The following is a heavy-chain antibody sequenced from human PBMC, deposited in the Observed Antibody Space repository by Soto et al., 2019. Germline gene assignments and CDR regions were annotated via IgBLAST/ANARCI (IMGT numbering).Heavy chain of an antibody. D-gene: IGHD3-10*01. Sequence: ASVKVSCKASGYTFTGYYMHWVRQAPGQGLEWMGWINPNSGGTNYAQKFQGWVTMTRDTSISTAYMELSRLRSDDTAVYYCARSYGAMVRGVIIPLYGMDVWGQGTTVTVS. J-gene: IGHJ6*02. V-gene: IGHV1-2*04. CDR1: GYTFTGYY. CDR3: ARSYGAMVRGVIIPLYGMDV. CDR2: INPNSGGT.